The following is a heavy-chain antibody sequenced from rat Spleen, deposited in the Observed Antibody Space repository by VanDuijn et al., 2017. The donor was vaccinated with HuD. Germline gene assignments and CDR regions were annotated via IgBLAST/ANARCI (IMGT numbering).Heavy chain of an antibody. Sequence: EVQLVESDGGLVQPGRSLKLSCAASGFTFSSNWLNWIRQAPGKGMEWVATINPDGSRTYYPDKVKGRFVISKDNTQNTGYLQMNNLRSEATAMYYCARTTTRVPCDYWGQGVMVTVSA. CDR2: INPDGSRT. V-gene: IGHV5-35*01. CDR3: ARTTTRVPCDY. D-gene: IGHD1-10*01. J-gene: IGHJ2*01. CDR1: GFTFSSNW.